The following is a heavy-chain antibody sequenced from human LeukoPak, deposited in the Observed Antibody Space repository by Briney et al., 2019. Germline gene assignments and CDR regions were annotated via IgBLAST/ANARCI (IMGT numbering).Heavy chain of an antibody. D-gene: IGHD4-17*01. Sequence: PGGSLRLSCAASGFTFSSYWMSWVRQAPGKGLEWVSAISGSGGSTYYADSVKGRFTISRDNSKNTLYLQMNSLRAEDTAVYYCAKVIPLVIYGDFDAFDIWGQGTMVTVSS. CDR1: GFTFSSYW. CDR3: AKVIPLVIYGDFDAFDI. V-gene: IGHV3-23*01. J-gene: IGHJ3*02. CDR2: ISGSGGST.